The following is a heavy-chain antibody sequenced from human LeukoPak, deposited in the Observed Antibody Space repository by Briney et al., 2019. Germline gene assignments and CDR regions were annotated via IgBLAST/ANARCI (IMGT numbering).Heavy chain of an antibody. V-gene: IGHV1-69*13. CDR2: IIPIFGTA. CDR1: GGTFSSYA. J-gene: IGHJ3*02. CDR3: ARGSVELAVAAPGAFDI. D-gene: IGHD6-19*01. Sequence: ASVKASCKASGGTFSSYAISWVRQAPGQGLEWMGGIIPIFGTANYAQKFQGRVTITADESTSTAYMELSSLRSEDTAVYYCARGSVELAVAAPGAFDIWGQGTMVTVSS.